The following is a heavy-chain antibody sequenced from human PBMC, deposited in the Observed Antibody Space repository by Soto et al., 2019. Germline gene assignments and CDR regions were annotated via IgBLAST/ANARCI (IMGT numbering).Heavy chain of an antibody. CDR1: GGSISSGGYY. J-gene: IGHJ4*02. Sequence: PSETLSLTCTVSGGSISSGGYYWSWIRQSPGKGLEWIGYISYSGSTKYNPSLKSRVTISVDTSKNQFSLKLSSVTAADTAVYYCARTTEMATIDYWGQGTLVTVSS. V-gene: IGHV4-61*08. CDR2: ISYSGST. CDR3: ARTTEMATIDY. D-gene: IGHD5-12*01.